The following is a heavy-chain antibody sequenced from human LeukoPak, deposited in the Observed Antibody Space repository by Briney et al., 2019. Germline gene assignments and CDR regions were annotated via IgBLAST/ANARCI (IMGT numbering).Heavy chain of an antibody. CDR1: GGTFSSYA. J-gene: IGHJ5*02. D-gene: IGHD5-24*01. CDR2: IIPIFGTA. Sequence: SVKVSCKASGGTFSSYAISWVRQAPGQGLEWMGGIIPIFGTANYAQKFQGRVTMTRDMATSTDYLEVSSLRSEDTAVYYCARDNSLRDTAWWFDPWGQGTLVTVSS. CDR3: ARDNSLRDTAWWFDP. V-gene: IGHV1-69*05.